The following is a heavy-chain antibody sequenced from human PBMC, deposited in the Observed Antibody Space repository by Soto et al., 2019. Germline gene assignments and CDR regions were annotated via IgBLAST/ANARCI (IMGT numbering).Heavy chain of an antibody. Sequence: GGSLRLSCAASGFTFSTYSMNWVRQAPGKGLEWVAVIWYDGSNKYYADSVKGRFTISRDNSKNTLYLQMNSLRAEDTAVYYCARDAPIVVITGVSPWFDPWGQGTLVTVSS. CDR1: GFTFSTYS. CDR3: ARDAPIVVITGVSPWFDP. J-gene: IGHJ5*02. D-gene: IGHD3-22*01. CDR2: IWYDGSNK. V-gene: IGHV3-33*08.